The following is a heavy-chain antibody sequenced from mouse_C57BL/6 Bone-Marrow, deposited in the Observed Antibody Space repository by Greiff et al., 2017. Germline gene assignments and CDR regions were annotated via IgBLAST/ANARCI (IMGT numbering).Heavy chain of an antibody. D-gene: IGHD2-4*01. CDR1: GFNIKDDY. Sequence: EVKLQESGAELVRPGASVKLSCTASGFNIKDDYMHWVKQRPEQGLEWIGWIDPENGDTEYASKFQGKATITADTSSNTAYLQRSSLTSEDTAVYYFTSYDYVWFAYWGQGTMVTVSA. CDR2: IDPENGDT. J-gene: IGHJ3*01. V-gene: IGHV14-4*01. CDR3: TSYDYVWFAY.